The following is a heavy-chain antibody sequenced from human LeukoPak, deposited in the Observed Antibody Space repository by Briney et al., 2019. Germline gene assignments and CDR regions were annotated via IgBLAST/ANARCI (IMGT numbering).Heavy chain of an antibody. CDR1: GGSFSGYY. CDR2: IYTSGST. CDR3: ARGDSGSSYFDY. Sequence: SETLSLTCAVYGGSFSGYYWSWIRQPAGKGLEWIGRIYTSGSTNYNPSLKSRVTMSVDTSKNQFSLKLNSVTAADTAVYYCARGDSGSSYFDYWGQGTLVTVSS. J-gene: IGHJ4*02. D-gene: IGHD3-10*01. V-gene: IGHV4-59*10.